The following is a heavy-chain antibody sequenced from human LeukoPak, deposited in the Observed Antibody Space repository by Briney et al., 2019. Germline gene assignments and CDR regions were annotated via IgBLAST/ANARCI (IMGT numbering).Heavy chain of an antibody. V-gene: IGHV4-59*01. Sequence: PSETLSLTCTVSGGSTSVYYWSWIRQPPGKGLEWIGHIYYSGSTNYNPSLKSRVTISVDTSKNQFSLKLSSVTAADTAVYYCARVVITRSIPSGIVEGGFDYWGQGTLVTVSS. J-gene: IGHJ4*02. D-gene: IGHD2-2*01. CDR1: GGSTSVYY. CDR3: ARVVITRSIPSGIVEGGFDY. CDR2: IYYSGST.